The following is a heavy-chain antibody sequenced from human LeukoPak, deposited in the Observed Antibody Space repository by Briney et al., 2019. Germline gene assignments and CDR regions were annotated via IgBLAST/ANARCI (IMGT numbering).Heavy chain of an antibody. CDR2: INPNSGGT. CDR1: GYTFTGYY. J-gene: IGHJ5*02. CDR3: AREVYCSSTSCHNWFDP. D-gene: IGHD2-2*01. Sequence: ASVKDSCKASGYTFTGYYMHWVRQAPGQGLEWMGWINPNSGGTNYAQKFQGRVTMIRDTSISTAYMELSRLRSDDTAVYYCAREVYCSSTSCHNWFDPWGQGTLVTVSS. V-gene: IGHV1-2*02.